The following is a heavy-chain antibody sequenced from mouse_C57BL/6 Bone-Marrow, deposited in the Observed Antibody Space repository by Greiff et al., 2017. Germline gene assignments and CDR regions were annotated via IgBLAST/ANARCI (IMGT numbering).Heavy chain of an antibody. D-gene: IGHD1-1*01. V-gene: IGHV1-81*01. Sequence: QVQLQQSGAELARPGASVKLSCKASGYTFTSYGISWVKQRTGQGLEWIGEIYPRSGNTYYNEKFKGKATLTADKSSSTAYMELRSLTSEDSAVYFCARDTTVVASYYFDVWGQGTTLTVSS. CDR3: ARDTTVVASYYFDV. J-gene: IGHJ2*01. CDR1: GYTFTSYG. CDR2: IYPRSGNT.